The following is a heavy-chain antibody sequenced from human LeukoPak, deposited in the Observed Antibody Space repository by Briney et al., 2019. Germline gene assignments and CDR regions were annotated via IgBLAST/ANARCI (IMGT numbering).Heavy chain of an antibody. CDR2: ISSGSSTI. D-gene: IGHD3-22*01. CDR3: ARSLSTGSTVYFFRFFDY. V-gene: IGHV3-48*01. Sequence: PGGSLRLSCAASGFTFSSYSMNRVRQAPGKGLEWISYISSGSSTINYADSVKGRFTISRDNAKNSLYLHLSSPRAEDTAVYYCARSLSTGSTVYFFRFFDYWGQGTLVTVSS. CDR1: GFTFSSYS. J-gene: IGHJ4*02.